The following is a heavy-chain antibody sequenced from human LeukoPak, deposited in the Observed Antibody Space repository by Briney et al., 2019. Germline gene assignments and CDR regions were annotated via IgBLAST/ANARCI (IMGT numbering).Heavy chain of an antibody. J-gene: IGHJ4*02. CDR1: GGSISSYY. D-gene: IGHD3-3*01. Sequence: PSETLSLTCTVSGGSISSYYWSWIRQPPGKGLEWIGEINHSGSTNYNPSLKSRVTISVDTSKNQFSLKLSSVTAADTAVYYCARVGSGYYEYYFDYWGQGTLVTVSS. V-gene: IGHV4-34*01. CDR2: INHSGST. CDR3: ARVGSGYYEYYFDY.